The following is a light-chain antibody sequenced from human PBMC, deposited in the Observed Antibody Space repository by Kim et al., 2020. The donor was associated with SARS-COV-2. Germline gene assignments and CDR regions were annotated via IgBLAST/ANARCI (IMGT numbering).Light chain of an antibody. V-gene: IGKV1-33*01. Sequence: PSSRSAFVGDRVTITCQANQDSSNTLNWYQQEPRKAPKLLIYDASILESGVSPRFSGSGSGTFFSLTINNLQPEDSATYFCQQRQTFGQGTKLEI. CDR1: QDSSNT. CDR2: DAS. CDR3: QQRQT. J-gene: IGKJ2*01.